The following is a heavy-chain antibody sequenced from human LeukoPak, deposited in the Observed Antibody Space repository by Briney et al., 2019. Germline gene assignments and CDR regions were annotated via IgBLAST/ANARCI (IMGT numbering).Heavy chain of an antibody. D-gene: IGHD6-19*01. CDR1: GGTFSXXX. CDR3: ARGWLVRRAALFGYYYYGMDV. J-gene: IGHJ6*02. CDR2: XXXXFXTA. Sequence: SVKVSCKASGGTFSXXXXSWVRQAPGQXLXXXXXXXXXFXTANYAQKFQGRVTITADESTSTAYMELSSLRSEDTAVYYCARGWLVRRAALFGYYYYGMDVWGQGTTVTVSS. V-gene: IGHV1-69*13.